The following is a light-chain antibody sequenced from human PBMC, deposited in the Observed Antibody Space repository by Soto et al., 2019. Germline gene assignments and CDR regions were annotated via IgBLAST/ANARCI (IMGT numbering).Light chain of an antibody. V-gene: IGKV3-20*01. J-gene: IGKJ1*01. Sequence: ETVLTQSPGTLSLSPGERATLSCRASQSVSSSSLAWYQQRPGQAPRLLIYGTSSRATGIPDRFSGSGSGTDFTLTVSRLEPEDFAVYYCQQYGSSPETFGQGTKVDIK. CDR1: QSVSSSS. CDR3: QQYGSSPET. CDR2: GTS.